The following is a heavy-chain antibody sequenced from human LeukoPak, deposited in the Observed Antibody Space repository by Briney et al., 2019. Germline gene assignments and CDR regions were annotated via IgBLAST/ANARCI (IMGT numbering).Heavy chain of an antibody. CDR1: GFTFSSYD. CDR3: VRAGLSSDWYVFDN. J-gene: IGHJ4*02. Sequence: GGSLRLSCTASGFTFSSYDMHWVRQATGKGLEWVSGISVGGDPGYTDSVKGRFTISRDDVKNSLYLQMNSLRAGDTAVYYCVRAGLSSDWYVFDNSGQGTLVTVSS. D-gene: IGHD6-13*01. CDR2: ISVGGDP. V-gene: IGHV3-13*05.